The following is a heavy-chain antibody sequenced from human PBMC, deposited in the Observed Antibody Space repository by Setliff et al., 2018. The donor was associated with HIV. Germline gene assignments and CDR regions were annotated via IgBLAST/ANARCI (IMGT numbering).Heavy chain of an antibody. CDR2: TYSSGST. V-gene: IGHV4-61*09. J-gene: IGHJ4*02. Sequence: SETLSLTCTVSGGSISSDTYHYSWIRQPAGKGLEWIGQTYSSGSTKCNPSLKSRVTISVDTSKNQFSLKLSSVTAADTAVYYCARSPLYSGYERYYFDYWGQGTLVTVSS. CDR3: ARSPLYSGYERYYFDY. CDR1: GGSISSDTYH. D-gene: IGHD5-12*01.